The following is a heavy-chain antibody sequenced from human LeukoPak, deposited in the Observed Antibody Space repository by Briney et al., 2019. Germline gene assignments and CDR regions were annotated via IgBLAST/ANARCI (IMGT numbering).Heavy chain of an antibody. D-gene: IGHD2-2*02. Sequence: SETLSLTCTVSGYSISSGYYWGWIRQPPGKGLEWIGNIYHSGSTYYNPSLKSRVTMSRDTSKNQFSLNLNSVTATDTAVYYCARECSSTTCYTRSFDPWGQGTLVTVSS. CDR1: GYSISSGYY. J-gene: IGHJ5*02. CDR2: IYHSGST. V-gene: IGHV4-38-2*02. CDR3: ARECSSTTCYTRSFDP.